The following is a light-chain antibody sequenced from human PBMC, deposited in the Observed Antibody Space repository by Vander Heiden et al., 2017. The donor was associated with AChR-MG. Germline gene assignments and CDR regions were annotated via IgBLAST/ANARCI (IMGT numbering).Light chain of an antibody. J-gene: IGKJ5*01. Sequence: QLAQSPSSLSASVGDRVIITCRASQDISSHLFWYQQKPGNAPKLLIYAASTLQSGVPLRFSGSGSGTDFTLTISSLQPEDFATYYCQQLQSYPITFGQGTRLDIK. CDR1: QDISSH. V-gene: IGKV1-9*01. CDR2: AAS. CDR3: QQLQSYPIT.